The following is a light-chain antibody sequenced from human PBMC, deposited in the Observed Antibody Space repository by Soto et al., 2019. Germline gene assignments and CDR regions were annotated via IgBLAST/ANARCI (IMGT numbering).Light chain of an antibody. CDR1: QRVSSN. CDR3: QQYNNWPPYT. CDR2: DAS. Sequence: EIVLTQSPGTLSLSPWERATLSCRASQRVSSNLVWYQQKPGQAPRLLLYDASTRATGIPARFSGSGSGTEFTLTISSLQSEDFAVYYCQQYNNWPPYTFGQGTKVDIK. V-gene: IGKV3-15*01. J-gene: IGKJ2*01.